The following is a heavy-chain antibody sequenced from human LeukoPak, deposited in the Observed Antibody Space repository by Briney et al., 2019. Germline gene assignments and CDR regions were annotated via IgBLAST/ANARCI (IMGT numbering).Heavy chain of an antibody. J-gene: IGHJ6*04. CDR2: SIPIFGTA. Sequence: SVKVYCKASGGTFSSYDISWVRQAPGQGLEWMGGSIPIFGTANYAQKFQGRVTITADKSTSTAYMELSSLRSEDTAVYYCARDCSGGSCADYYGMDVWGKGTTVTVSS. D-gene: IGHD2-15*01. CDR1: GGTFSSYD. CDR3: ARDCSGGSCADYYGMDV. V-gene: IGHV1-69*06.